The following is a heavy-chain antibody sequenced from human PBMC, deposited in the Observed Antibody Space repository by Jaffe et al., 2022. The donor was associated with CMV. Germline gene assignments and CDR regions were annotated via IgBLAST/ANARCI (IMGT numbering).Heavy chain of an antibody. CDR2: INSDGSST. CDR1: GFTFSSYW. D-gene: IGHD2-21*01. V-gene: IGHV3-74*01. J-gene: IGHJ3*02. Sequence: EVQLVESGGGLVQPGGSLRLSCAASGFTFSSYWMHWVRQAPGKGLVWVSRINSDGSSTSYADSVKGRFTISRDNAKNTLYLQMNSLRAEDTAVYYCARAPHGGEGLDAFDIWGQGTMVTVSS. CDR3: ARAPHGGEGLDAFDI.